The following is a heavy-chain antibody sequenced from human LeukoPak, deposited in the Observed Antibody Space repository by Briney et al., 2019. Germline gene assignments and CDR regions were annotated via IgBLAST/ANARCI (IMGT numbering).Heavy chain of an antibody. D-gene: IGHD3-22*01. V-gene: IGHV5-51*01. J-gene: IGHJ3*02. Sequence: SLRLSCAASGFTFEDYGMHWARQGPGKGLEWMGIIDPGDSDTMYNPSLQGQVTISADKSLSTANLQWSSLKASDTAMYYCARLDDSSGYYQDAFDIWGQGTVVTVSS. CDR1: GFTFEDYG. CDR3: ARLDDSSGYYQDAFDI. CDR2: IDPGDSDT.